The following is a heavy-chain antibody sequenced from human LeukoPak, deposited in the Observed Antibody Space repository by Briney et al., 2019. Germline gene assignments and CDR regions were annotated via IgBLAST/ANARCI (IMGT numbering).Heavy chain of an antibody. CDR3: AGFLAMYDYGGNYLGDAFDI. D-gene: IGHD4-23*01. CDR1: GYTFTGFY. J-gene: IGHJ3*02. CDR2: INPKRGGT. Sequence: ASVKASCKASGYTFTGFYIHWVRQAPGQGVGWIVWINPKRGGTNYAQKFQGSVTMTRDTSISTAYMELGRLRSDDTAVYYCAGFLAMYDYGGNYLGDAFDIWGQGTMVTVSS. V-gene: IGHV1-2*02.